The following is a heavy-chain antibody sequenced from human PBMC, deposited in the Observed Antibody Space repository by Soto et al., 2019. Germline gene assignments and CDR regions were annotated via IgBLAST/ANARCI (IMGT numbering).Heavy chain of an antibody. D-gene: IGHD6-19*01. CDR2: ISSSGSTK. CDR3: ARDRRLLYCSGWCGNLFDP. CDR1: GFTFSSDD. Sequence: SLRLSCAVSGFTFSSDDMNWVRQAPGKGLEWVSYISSSGSTKYYADTVKGRFTISRDNAKDSLYLQMNSLRAEDTAVYYCARDRRLLYCSGWCGNLFDPWGQGNLVTAS. J-gene: IGHJ5*02. V-gene: IGHV3-48*03.